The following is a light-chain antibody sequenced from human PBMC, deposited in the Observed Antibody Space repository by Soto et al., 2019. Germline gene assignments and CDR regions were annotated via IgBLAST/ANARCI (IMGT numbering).Light chain of an antibody. V-gene: IGKV1-5*01. CDR1: QNINSW. CDR2: DTS. Sequence: DIQMTQSPSTLSASVGDRVTITCRASQNINSWLAWYQQKHGKAPKLLIYDTSYLESGVPSRFSGSGSGTEFTLNISSLQPDDLATYYCQQYNSFWTFGQGTKVEI. J-gene: IGKJ1*01. CDR3: QQYNSFWT.